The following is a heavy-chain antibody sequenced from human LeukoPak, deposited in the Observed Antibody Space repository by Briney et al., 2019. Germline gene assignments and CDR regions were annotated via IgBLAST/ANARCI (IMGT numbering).Heavy chain of an antibody. J-gene: IGHJ6*02. CDR3: ARHNDYYVVGGMDV. Sequence: SETLSLTCIVSDDSISTYYWSWIRQPPGKGLEWIGFIYYSGSTNYNPSLKSRVTISVDTSKNQFSLKLSSVTAADTAVYYCARHNDYYVVGGMDVWGQGTTVTVSS. CDR2: IYYSGST. CDR1: DDSISTYY. V-gene: IGHV4-59*08. D-gene: IGHD3-10*02.